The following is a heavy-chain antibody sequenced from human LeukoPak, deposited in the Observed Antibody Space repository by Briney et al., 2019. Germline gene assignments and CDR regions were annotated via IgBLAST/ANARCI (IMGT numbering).Heavy chain of an antibody. CDR2: IYYSGST. Sequence: PSETLSLTCTVSGGPISSSSYYWGWIRQPPGKGLEWIGSIYYSGSTYYNPSLKSRVTISVDTSKNQFSLKLSSVTAADTAVYYCARADDYSNADYWGQGTLVTVSS. CDR3: ARADDYSNADY. J-gene: IGHJ4*02. V-gene: IGHV4-39*07. D-gene: IGHD4-11*01. CDR1: GGPISSSSYY.